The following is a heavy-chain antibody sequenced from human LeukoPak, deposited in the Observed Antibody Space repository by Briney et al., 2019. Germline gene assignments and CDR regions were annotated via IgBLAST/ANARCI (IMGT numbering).Heavy chain of an antibody. Sequence: GGSLRLSCAASGFTFSSYAMSWVRQAPGKGLEWVSAISGSGGSTYYADSVKGLSTISRDNSKNTLYLQMNSLRAEDTAVYYCAKSLDSSGYYLFDYWGQGTLVTVSS. V-gene: IGHV3-23*01. CDR1: GFTFSSYA. D-gene: IGHD3-22*01. J-gene: IGHJ4*02. CDR3: AKSLDSSGYYLFDY. CDR2: ISGSGGST.